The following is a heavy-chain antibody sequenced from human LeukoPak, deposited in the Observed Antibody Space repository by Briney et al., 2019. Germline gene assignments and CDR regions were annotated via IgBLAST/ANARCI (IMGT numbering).Heavy chain of an antibody. J-gene: IGHJ4*02. CDR3: ARDRHKYNYDGSGYPPY. D-gene: IGHD3-22*01. CDR2: ITISGTTI. Sequence: VVLSFSSAAHGFTFSCYSMTWARSATGQGLGWVSSITISGTTIHYTDSVKGRFTISRANAKTSIYLKINSMSAEDTAVYYCARDRHKYNYDGSGYPPYWGEGRLVTVSS. V-gene: IGHV3-48*01. CDR1: GFTFSCYS.